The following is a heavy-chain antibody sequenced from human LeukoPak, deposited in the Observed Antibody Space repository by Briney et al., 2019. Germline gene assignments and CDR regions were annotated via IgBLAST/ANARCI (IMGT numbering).Heavy chain of an antibody. Sequence: ASVKVSCKVSGYTLTELSMHWVRQAPGQGLEWMGIINPSGGSTSYAQKFQGRVTMTRDTSTSTVYMELSSLRSEDTAVYYCARDLSGGIDYWGQGTLVTVSS. D-gene: IGHD1-26*01. V-gene: IGHV1-46*01. CDR3: ARDLSGGIDY. CDR1: GYTLTELS. CDR2: INPSGGST. J-gene: IGHJ4*02.